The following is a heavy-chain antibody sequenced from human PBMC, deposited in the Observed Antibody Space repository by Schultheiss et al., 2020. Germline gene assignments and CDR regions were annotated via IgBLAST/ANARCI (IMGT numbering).Heavy chain of an antibody. CDR1: GFTFSSYA. V-gene: IGHV3-23*01. CDR3: ARSWSHDAFDI. Sequence: GGSLRLSCAASGFTFSSYAMHWVRQAPGKGLEWVSAISGSGGSTYYADSVKGRFSISRDNSKNTVYLQMNSLRTEDTAVYYCARSWSHDAFDIWGQGTMVTVSS. J-gene: IGHJ3*02. D-gene: IGHD3-10*01. CDR2: ISGSGGST.